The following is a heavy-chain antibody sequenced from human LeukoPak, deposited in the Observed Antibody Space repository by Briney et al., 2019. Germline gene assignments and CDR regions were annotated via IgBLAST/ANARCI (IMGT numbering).Heavy chain of an antibody. CDR3: ARSFTIVGATHYDY. Sequence: GSSVKVSCKASGGTFSSYAISWVRQAPGQGLEWMGGIIPIFGTANYAQKFQGRVTITTDESTSTAYMELSSLRSEDTAVYYCARSFTIVGATHYDYWGQGTLVTVSS. CDR1: GGTFSSYA. D-gene: IGHD1-26*01. CDR2: IIPIFGTA. J-gene: IGHJ4*02. V-gene: IGHV1-69*05.